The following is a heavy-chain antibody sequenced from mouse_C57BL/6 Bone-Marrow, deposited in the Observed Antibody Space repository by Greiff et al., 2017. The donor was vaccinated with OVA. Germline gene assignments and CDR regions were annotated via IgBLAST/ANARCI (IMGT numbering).Heavy chain of an antibody. CDR1: GFTFSNYW. CDR3: TGGLGFHWYFDV. Sequence: EVKVVESGGGLVQPGGSMKLSCVASGFTFSNYWMNWVRQSPEKGLEWVAQIRLKSDNYATHYAESVKGRFTISRDDSKSSVYLQMNNLRAEDTGIYYCTGGLGFHWYFDVWGTGTTVTVSS. J-gene: IGHJ1*03. D-gene: IGHD4-1*01. CDR2: IRLKSDNYAT. V-gene: IGHV6-3*01.